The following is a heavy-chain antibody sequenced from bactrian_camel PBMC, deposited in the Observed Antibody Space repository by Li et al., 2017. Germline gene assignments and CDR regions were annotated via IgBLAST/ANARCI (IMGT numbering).Heavy chain of an antibody. CDR2: LWTGDHST. Sequence: HVQLVESGGESVQAGGSLTLTCVVSGVQSSKLCMGWIRQVPGKEREGVALLWTGDHSTYYSNSAKGRFTISLDAAKNTLYLQMNSLRPEDTAMYYCAASLGKTYCHAAFFLSRQRPNFGYMGQGTQVTVS. V-gene: IGHV3S63*01. D-gene: IGHD1*01. J-gene: IGHJ4*01. CDR1: GVQSSKLC.